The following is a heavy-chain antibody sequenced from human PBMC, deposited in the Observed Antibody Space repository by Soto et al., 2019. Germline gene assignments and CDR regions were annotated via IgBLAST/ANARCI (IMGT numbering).Heavy chain of an antibody. Sequence: LRLSCAASGFTVSSNCLTWVRQGPGKGLEWVSALYPNGRAFYADSVKGLFTVSRDNSKNSVYLQMNSLRAEDTAVYYCAGGLGREYHDNGGFFHLDYWGQGTLVTVSS. CDR3: AGGLGREYHDNGGFFHLDY. CDR2: LYPNGRA. CDR1: GFTVSSNC. V-gene: IGHV3-53*01. D-gene: IGHD3-22*01. J-gene: IGHJ4*02.